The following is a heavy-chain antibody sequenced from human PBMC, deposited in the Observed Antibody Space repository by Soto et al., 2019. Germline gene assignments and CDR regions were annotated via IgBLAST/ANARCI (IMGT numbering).Heavy chain of an antibody. CDR1: GGSISSSSYY. CDR3: ARHPTVRGVYYYYYYMDV. Sequence: SETLSLTCTVSGGSISSSSYYWGWIRQPPGKGLEWIGSIYYSGSTYYNPSLKSRVTISVDTSKNQFSLKLSSVTAADTAVYYCARHPTVRGVYYYYYYMDVWGKGTTVTVSS. CDR2: IYYSGST. D-gene: IGHD3-10*01. J-gene: IGHJ6*03. V-gene: IGHV4-39*01.